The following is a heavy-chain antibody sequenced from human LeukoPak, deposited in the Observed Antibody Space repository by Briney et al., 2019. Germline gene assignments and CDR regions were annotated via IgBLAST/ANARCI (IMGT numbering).Heavy chain of an antibody. D-gene: IGHD3-9*01. J-gene: IGHJ4*02. V-gene: IGHV4-4*07. CDR3: ARDSSYYDILTGYLPSGYFDY. Sequence: SETLSLTCTVSGGSISSYYWSWIRQPAGKGLEWIGRIYTSGSTNYNPSLKGRVTMSVDTSKNQFSLKLSSVTAADTAVYYCARDSSYYDILTGYLPSGYFDYWGQGTLVTVSS. CDR1: GGSISSYY. CDR2: IYTSGST.